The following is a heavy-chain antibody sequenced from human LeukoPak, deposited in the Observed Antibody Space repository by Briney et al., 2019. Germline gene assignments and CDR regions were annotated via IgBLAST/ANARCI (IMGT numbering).Heavy chain of an antibody. V-gene: IGHV4-39*01. Sequence: PSETLSLTCTVSGDSIFSTTYYWGWIRQPPGKGLEWIGSIFHSGSTYYNPSLRSRVTISVDTSKNQLSLSLRSVTAADTAVYYCARLYQGKRPPGYWGQGTLVTVSS. D-gene: IGHD6-25*01. CDR3: ARLYQGKRPPGY. CDR1: GDSIFSTTYY. J-gene: IGHJ4*02. CDR2: IFHSGST.